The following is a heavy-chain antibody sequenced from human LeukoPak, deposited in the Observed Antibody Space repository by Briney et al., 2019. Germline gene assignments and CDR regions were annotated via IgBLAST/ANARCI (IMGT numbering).Heavy chain of an antibody. CDR3: ATRYASGPIADY. V-gene: IGHV3-9*01. CDR1: GFSFDDFA. Sequence: GGSLRLSCAASGFSFDDFAMHWVRQAPGKGLEWVSGITWNGGTIDYADSVKGRYTISRDNAKNSLYLQMNSLRAEDTALYYCATRYASGPIADYWGQGTLVTVSS. J-gene: IGHJ4*02. D-gene: IGHD3-10*01. CDR2: ITWNGGTI.